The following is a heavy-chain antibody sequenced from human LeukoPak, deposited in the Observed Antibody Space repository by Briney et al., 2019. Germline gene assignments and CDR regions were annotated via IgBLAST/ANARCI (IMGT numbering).Heavy chain of an antibody. CDR3: ARGKELTGTSGHYSFDF. CDR2: VSGTGTA. CDR1: TGSLNSYF. V-gene: IGHV4-4*07. J-gene: IGHJ4*02. D-gene: IGHD1-7*01. Sequence: PSETLSLTCTVSTGSLNSYFRTWVRQPAGKGLEWIGRVSGTGTAYSNPSLESRVIISLDTSRNQFSLKLMSVTAADTAVYYCARGKELTGTSGHYSFDFWGQGTLVSVSS.